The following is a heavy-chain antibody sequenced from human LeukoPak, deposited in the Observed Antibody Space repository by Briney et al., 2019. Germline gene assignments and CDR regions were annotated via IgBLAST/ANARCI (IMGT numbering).Heavy chain of an antibody. D-gene: IGHD2-2*01. V-gene: IGHV1-18*01. CDR1: GYTFTSYG. Sequence: ASVKVSCKASGYTFTSYGISWVRQAPGQGLEWMGWISAYNDNTNYAQKLQGRVTMTTDKSTSTAYMEVSSLRSEDTAVYYCASGRTDIVVVPATLRNYYFDYWGQGTLVTVSS. J-gene: IGHJ4*02. CDR2: ISAYNDNT. CDR3: ASGRTDIVVVPATLRNYYFDY.